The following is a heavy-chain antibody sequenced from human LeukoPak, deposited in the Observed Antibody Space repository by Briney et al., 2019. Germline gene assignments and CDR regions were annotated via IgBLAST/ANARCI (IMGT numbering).Heavy chain of an antibody. V-gene: IGHV1-18*01. CDR1: GYTFTNYG. CDR3: ARAPERLGWFDP. J-gene: IGHJ5*02. Sequence: ASVKVSCTASGYTFTNYGISWVRQAPGQGLEWMGWISTYKGDTNYAQNLQGRVTMTTDTSTSTANMELRSLRSDDTAVYYCARAPERLGWFDPWGQGTLVTVSS. CDR2: ISTYKGDT. D-gene: IGHD1-1*01.